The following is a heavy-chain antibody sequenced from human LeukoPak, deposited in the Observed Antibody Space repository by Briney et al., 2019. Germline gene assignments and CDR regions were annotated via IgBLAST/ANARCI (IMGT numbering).Heavy chain of an antibody. CDR1: GFTFSYFV. D-gene: IGHD3-10*01. CDR2: IDTNEDMT. J-gene: IGHJ4*02. V-gene: IGHV3-64*01. Sequence: GGSLRLSCEASGFTFSYFVMHWVRQSSGKGLEYVAGIDTNEDMTYYGRSVKGRFTISRDNDKNTVYLQMDSLRPEDTAVYYCARDVKYYFGSGTYQWGQGALVTVSS. CDR3: ARDVKYYFGSGTYQ.